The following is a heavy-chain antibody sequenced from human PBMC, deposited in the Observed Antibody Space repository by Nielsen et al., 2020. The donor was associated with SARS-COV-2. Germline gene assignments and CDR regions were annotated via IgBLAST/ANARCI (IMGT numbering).Heavy chain of an antibody. CDR3: AAGEKDYYYYYGMDV. D-gene: IGHD1-26*01. Sequence: SVKVSCKASGFTFTSSAMQWVRQARGQRLEWIGWIVVGSGNTNYAQKFQERVTITRDMSTSTAYMELSSLRSEDTAVYYCAAGEKDYYYYYGMDVWGQGTTVTVSS. V-gene: IGHV1-58*02. CDR1: GFTFTSSA. CDR2: IVVGSGNT. J-gene: IGHJ6*02.